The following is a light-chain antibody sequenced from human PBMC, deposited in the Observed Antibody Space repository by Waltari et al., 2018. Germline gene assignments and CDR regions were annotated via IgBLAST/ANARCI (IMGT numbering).Light chain of an antibody. Sequence: DIQMTQSPSSLSASVGDRVTITCRASQTIFNYLNWYQQKPGKAPKLIVYTASNLQSGVPSTFSGSRSGTDFTITISSLQPEDFAAYFCQQTYTIPITFGQGTRLEIK. CDR1: QTIFNY. V-gene: IGKV1-39*01. CDR3: QQTYTIPIT. J-gene: IGKJ5*01. CDR2: TAS.